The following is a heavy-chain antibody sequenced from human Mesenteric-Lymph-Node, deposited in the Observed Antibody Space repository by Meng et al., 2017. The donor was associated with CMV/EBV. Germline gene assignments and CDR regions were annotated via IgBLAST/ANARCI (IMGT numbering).Heavy chain of an antibody. V-gene: IGHV2-5*02. J-gene: IGHJ4*02. Sequence: QITVKESGPTLVKHTQTLTLTCTFPGFSLSTSGVGVGWIRQPPGKALEWLALIYWDDDKRYSPSLKSRLTITKDTSKNQVVLTMTNMDPVDTATYYCAHSSGIAAAGPFYFDYWGQGTLVTVSS. CDR3: AHSSGIAAAGPFYFDY. CDR2: IYWDDDK. D-gene: IGHD6-13*01. CDR1: GFSLSTSGVG.